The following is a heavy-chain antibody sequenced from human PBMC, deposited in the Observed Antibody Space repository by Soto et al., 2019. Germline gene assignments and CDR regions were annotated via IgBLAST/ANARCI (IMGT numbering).Heavy chain of an antibody. CDR3: ARGHTLTGYDLTRRDDLDY. V-gene: IGHV4-30-4*01. CDR1: GDSISRDNYY. CDR2: LFNSGDT. D-gene: IGHD3-9*01. Sequence: QVLLRESGPGLVEPSQTLSLTCSVSGDSISRDNYYWSWIRQPPGKGLEWVAPLFNSGDTYYNPSRQSRLTMSVDTSRTQVAPKLSSETDADTAGYFGARGHTLTGYDLTRRDDLDYWGQGILVTVSS. J-gene: IGHJ4*02.